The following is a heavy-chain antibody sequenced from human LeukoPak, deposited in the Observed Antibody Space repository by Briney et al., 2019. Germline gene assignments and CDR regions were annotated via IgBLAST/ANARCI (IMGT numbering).Heavy chain of an antibody. CDR3: ATLFAYDY. D-gene: IGHD2-21*01. CDR2: INHRGST. Sequence: SETLSLTCAVYGGSFSGYYWSWIRQPPGKGLEWIGEINHRGSTNYNPSLKSRVTISVDTSKNQFSLKLSSVTAADTAVYYCATLFAYDYWGQGTLVTVSS. CDR1: GGSFSGYY. J-gene: IGHJ4*02. V-gene: IGHV4-34*01.